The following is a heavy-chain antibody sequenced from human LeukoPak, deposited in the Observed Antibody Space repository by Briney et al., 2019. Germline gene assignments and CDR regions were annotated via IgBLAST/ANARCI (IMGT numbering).Heavy chain of an antibody. J-gene: IGHJ4*02. Sequence: SETLSLTCTVSGGSISSSSYYWGWIRQPPGKGLEWIGSIYYSGSTYYNPSLKSRVTISVDTSKNQFSLKLSSVTAADTAVYYCARLRLDGLFDYWGQGTLVTVSS. CDR3: ARLRLDGLFDY. V-gene: IGHV4-39*01. D-gene: IGHD1-1*01. CDR1: GGSISSSSYY. CDR2: IYYSGST.